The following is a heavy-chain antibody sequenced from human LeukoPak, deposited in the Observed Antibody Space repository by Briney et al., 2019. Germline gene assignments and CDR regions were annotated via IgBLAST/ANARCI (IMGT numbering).Heavy chain of an antibody. CDR1: GGSISSSNW. V-gene: IGHV4-4*02. Sequence: SGTLSLTCAVSGGSISSSNWWSWVRQPPGKGLEWIGEIYHSGSTNYNPSLKSRVTISVDKSKNQFSLKLSSVTAADTAVYYCARDYYDSSGYYYKSYYFDYWGQGTLVTVSS. CDR3: ARDYYDSSGYYYKSYYFDY. J-gene: IGHJ4*02. CDR2: IYHSGST. D-gene: IGHD3-22*01.